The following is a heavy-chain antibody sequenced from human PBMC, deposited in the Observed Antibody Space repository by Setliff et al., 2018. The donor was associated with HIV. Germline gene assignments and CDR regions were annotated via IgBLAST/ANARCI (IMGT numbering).Heavy chain of an antibody. CDR2: INTNTGKP. J-gene: IGHJ2*01. CDR1: GYTFNTYS. V-gene: IGHV7-4-1*02. Sequence: ASVKVSCKASGYTFNTYSINWVRQAPGQGLEWMGWINTNTGKPTYAQGFTDRFVFSLDTSVSTAYLQISSLKAEDTAMYYCARGGTHYDFWSGYRLGYVDLWGRGALVTVSS. D-gene: IGHD3-3*01. CDR3: ARGGTHYDFWSGYRLGYVDL.